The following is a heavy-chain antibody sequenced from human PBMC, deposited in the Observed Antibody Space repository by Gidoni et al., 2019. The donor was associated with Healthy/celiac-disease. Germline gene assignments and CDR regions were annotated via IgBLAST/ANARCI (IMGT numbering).Heavy chain of an antibody. CDR1: GGSISSSNW. J-gene: IGHJ4*02. CDR3: ARFSATSSSWRDY. Sequence: QVQLQESGPGLVKPSGTLSLTCAVSGGSISSSNWWGWGRQPPGKGLEWIGEIYHSGSTTYNPSLKSRVTISVDKSKNQFSLKLSSVTAADTAVYYCARFSATSSSWRDYWGQGTLVTVSS. D-gene: IGHD6-13*01. V-gene: IGHV4-4*02. CDR2: IYHSGST.